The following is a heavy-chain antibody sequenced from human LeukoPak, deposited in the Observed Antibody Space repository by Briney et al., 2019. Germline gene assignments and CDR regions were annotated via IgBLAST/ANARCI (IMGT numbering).Heavy chain of an antibody. CDR3: ARDHNGDYVRTYFDY. CDR1: GFTFSSYG. J-gene: IGHJ4*02. Sequence: GGSLRLSCAASGFTFSSYGMHWVRQAPGKGLEWVADIWYDGNNKYYADSVKGRFTISRDNSKNTLYLQMNSLRAEDTAVYYCARDHNGDYVRTYFDYWGQGTLVTVSS. CDR2: IWYDGNNK. D-gene: IGHD4-17*01. V-gene: IGHV3-33*01.